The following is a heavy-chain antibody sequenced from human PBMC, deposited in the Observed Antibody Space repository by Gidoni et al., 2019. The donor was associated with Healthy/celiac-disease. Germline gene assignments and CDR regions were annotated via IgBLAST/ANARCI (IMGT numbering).Heavy chain of an antibody. CDR2: IYSGGST. Sequence: EVQLVESGGGLVQPGGSLRLSCAASGFTVSSNYMSWVRQDPGKGLEWVSVIYSGGSTYYADSVKGRFTISRDNSKNTLYLQMNSLRAEDTAVYYCARDLTMMGPSDIWGQGTMVTVSS. V-gene: IGHV3-66*01. D-gene: IGHD3-22*01. CDR3: ARDLTMMGPSDI. CDR1: GFTVSSNY. J-gene: IGHJ3*02.